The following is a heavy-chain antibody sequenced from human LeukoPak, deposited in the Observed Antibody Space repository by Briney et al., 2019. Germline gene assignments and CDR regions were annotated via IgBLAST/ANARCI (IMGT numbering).Heavy chain of an antibody. D-gene: IGHD1-1*01. V-gene: IGHV4-31*03. J-gene: IGHJ4*02. CDR2: IYYSGST. CDR3: AREGGGSTTSFDY. CDR1: GGSISSGGYY. Sequence: SETLSLTCTVSGGSISSGGYYWSWIRQHPGKGLEWIGYIYYSGSTYYNPSLKSRVTISVDTSKDQFSLKLSSVTAADTAVYYCAREGGGSTTSFDYWGQGTLVTVSS.